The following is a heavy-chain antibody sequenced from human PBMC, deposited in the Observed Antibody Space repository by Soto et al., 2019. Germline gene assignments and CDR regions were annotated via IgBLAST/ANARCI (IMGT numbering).Heavy chain of an antibody. CDR3: AKDPQSWLTSSDI. D-gene: IGHD3-22*01. V-gene: IGHV3-9*01. CDR1: GFYFEDYA. J-gene: IGHJ3*02. Sequence: EVQLVESGGGLVQPGRSLRLSCAASGFYFEDYAMHWVRQPPGKGLEWVSGITHNSRSMAYADSVKGRFTISRDTAKNSLYLEMNSLTPEDTALYFCAKDPQSWLTSSDICGQGTMVIVSP. CDR2: ITHNSRSM.